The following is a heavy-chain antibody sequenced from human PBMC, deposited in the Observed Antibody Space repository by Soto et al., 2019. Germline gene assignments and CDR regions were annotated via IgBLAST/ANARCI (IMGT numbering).Heavy chain of an antibody. CDR3: ARRYGVAYDY. CDR1: GGSISSYY. D-gene: IGHD1-20*01. CDR2: IYYSGST. J-gene: IGHJ4*02. V-gene: IGHV4-59*08. Sequence: QVQLQESGPGLVKPSETLSLTCTVSGGSISSYYWSWIRQPPGKGLEWIGYIYYSGSTNYNPSLKSRVTRSVDTSKTQFSLKLRSVTAADTAVYYCARRYGVAYDYWGQGTLVTVSS.